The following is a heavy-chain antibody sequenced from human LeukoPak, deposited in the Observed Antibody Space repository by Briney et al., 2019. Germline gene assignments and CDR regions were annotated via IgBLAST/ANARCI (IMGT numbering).Heavy chain of an antibody. V-gene: IGHV4-39*01. Sequence: GSLRLSCTASGFSFSNYEMDWVRQAPGKGLEWIGYIYYSGSTYYNPSLKSRVTISVDTSKNQFSLKLSSVTAADTAVYYCARLEWAQGWYFDYWGQGTLVTVSS. CDR1: GFSFSNYE. CDR3: ARLEWAQGWYFDY. D-gene: IGHD1-1*01. CDR2: IYYSGST. J-gene: IGHJ4*02.